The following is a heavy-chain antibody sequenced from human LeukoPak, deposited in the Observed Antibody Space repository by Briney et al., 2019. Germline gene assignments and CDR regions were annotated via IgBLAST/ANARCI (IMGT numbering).Heavy chain of an antibody. CDR3: ARVPRFFFMGSGWSRAGH. V-gene: IGHV4-39*07. Sequence: PSETLSLTCTVPGGSISSSSYYWGWIRQPPGKGLEWIGSIYYSGSTYYNPSLKSRVTISVDTSKNQFSLKLSSVTAADTAVYYCARVPRFFFMGSGWSRAGHWGQGTLVTVSS. CDR1: GGSISSSSYY. D-gene: IGHD6-13*01. J-gene: IGHJ4*02. CDR2: IYYSGST.